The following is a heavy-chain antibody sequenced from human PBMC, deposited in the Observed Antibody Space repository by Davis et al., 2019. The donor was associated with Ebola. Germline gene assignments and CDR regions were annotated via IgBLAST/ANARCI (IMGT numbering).Heavy chain of an antibody. CDR2: IHNRGRNI. CDR3: ARDQEDWIFGVVVKAVRKYGMDV. D-gene: IGHD3-3*01. J-gene: IGHJ6*02. CDR1: GFTFSSYS. Sequence: GESLKISCTASGFTFSSYSMNWVRQAPGKGLEWLSYIHNRGRNINYADSVRGRFTISRDNARNSLYLQMNSLRDEDTAVYYCARDQEDWIFGVVVKAVRKYGMDVWGQGTAVTVSS. V-gene: IGHV3-48*02.